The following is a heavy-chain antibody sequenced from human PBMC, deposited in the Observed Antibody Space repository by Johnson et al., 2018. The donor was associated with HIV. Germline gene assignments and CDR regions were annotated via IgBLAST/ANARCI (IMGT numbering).Heavy chain of an antibody. CDR1: GFMFSNYG. J-gene: IGHJ3*02. CDR2: IYSGGST. Sequence: QVQLVESGGGVVQPGRSLRLSCAASGFMFSNYGMHWVRQTPGKGLEWVSVIYSGGSTYYADSVKGRFTISRDNSKNTLYLQMNSLRAEDTAVYYCAKCIWGSSLIDAFDIWGQGTMVTVSS. V-gene: IGHV3-NL1*01. CDR3: AKCIWGSSLIDAFDI. D-gene: IGHD6-13*01.